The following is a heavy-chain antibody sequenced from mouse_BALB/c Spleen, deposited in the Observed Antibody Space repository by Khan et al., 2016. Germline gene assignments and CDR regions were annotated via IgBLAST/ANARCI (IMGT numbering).Heavy chain of an antibody. CDR1: GYSITSGYS. D-gene: IGHD1-1*01. Sequence: EVQLQESGPDLVKPSQSLSLTCTVTGYSITSGYSCHWIRQFPGNKLEWMGYIHYSGSTNYNPSLKSRISITRDTSKNHFFLQLNSVTTEDTATCYCARDYYGWFSYWGQGTLVTVSA. J-gene: IGHJ3*01. CDR3: ARDYYGWFSY. CDR2: IHYSGST. V-gene: IGHV3-1*02.